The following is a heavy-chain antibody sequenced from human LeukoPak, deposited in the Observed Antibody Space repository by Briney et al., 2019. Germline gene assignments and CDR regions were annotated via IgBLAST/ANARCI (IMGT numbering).Heavy chain of an antibody. CDR2: ISPILGLR. J-gene: IGHJ6*02. Sequence: VASVKVSCKTSGSTFIRDTISWVRQAPGQGLEWMGRISPILGLRNFAQKFQSRVTITADKSTSTAYMELSSLRSEDTAVYYCAREFEEYDDSSDSYYGMDVWGQGTTVTVSS. CDR1: GSTFIRDT. CDR3: AREFEEYDDSSDSYYGMDV. V-gene: IGHV1-69*04. D-gene: IGHD4-17*01.